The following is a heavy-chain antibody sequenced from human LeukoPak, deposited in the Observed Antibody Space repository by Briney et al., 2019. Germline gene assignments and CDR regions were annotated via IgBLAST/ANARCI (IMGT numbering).Heavy chain of an antibody. D-gene: IGHD6-13*01. CDR3: ARSRRDSAWYIDDY. V-gene: IGHV3-48*04. CDR1: GFTFSSYS. J-gene: IGHJ4*02. CDR2: ISSSSSTI. Sequence: GGSLRLSCVASGFTFSSYSMNWVRQAPGKGLEWVSYISSSSSTIYYADSVKGRFTISRDHARSSLSLQMHSLTADDTAVYYCARSRRDSAWYIDDYWGQGTLVTVSS.